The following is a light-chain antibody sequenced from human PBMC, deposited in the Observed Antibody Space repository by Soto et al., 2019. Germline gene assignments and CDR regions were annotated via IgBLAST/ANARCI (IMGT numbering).Light chain of an antibody. CDR1: SSDVGGYNY. CDR3: SSYTNFSTDV. CDR2: EVS. V-gene: IGLV2-14*01. J-gene: IGLJ1*01. Sequence: QSALTQPASVSGSPGQSITISCTGTSSDVGGYNYVSWYQQHPGKAPKLMIYEVSNRPSGVSNRFSGSKSDNTASLTISGLQAEDESDYYCSSYTNFSTDVFGTGTKLTVL.